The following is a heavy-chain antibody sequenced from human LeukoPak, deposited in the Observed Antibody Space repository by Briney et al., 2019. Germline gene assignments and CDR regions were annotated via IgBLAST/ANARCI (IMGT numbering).Heavy chain of an antibody. J-gene: IGHJ6*02. V-gene: IGHV1-69*13. Sequence: GASVKVSCKASGGTFSSYAISWVRQAPGQGLEWMGGIIPIFGTANYAQKFQGRVTITADESTSTAYMELSSLRSEDTAVYYCARVPPGSTTMVRGVITPYYYYGMDVWGQGTTVTVSS. CDR1: GGTFSSYA. D-gene: IGHD3-10*01. CDR3: ARVPPGSTTMVRGVITPYYYYGMDV. CDR2: IIPIFGTA.